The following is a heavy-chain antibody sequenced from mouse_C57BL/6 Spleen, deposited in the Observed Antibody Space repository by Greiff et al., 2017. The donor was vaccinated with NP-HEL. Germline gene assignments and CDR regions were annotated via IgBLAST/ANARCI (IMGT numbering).Heavy chain of an antibody. D-gene: IGHD1-1*01. CDR1: GYTFTDYE. CDR2: IDPETGGT. CDR3: TRPAGITTVVGVDY. V-gene: IGHV1-15*01. Sequence: QVQLQQSGAELVRPGASVTLSCKASGYTFTDYEMHWVKQTPVHGLEWIGAIDPETGGTAYNQKFKGKAILTADKSSSTAYMELRSLTSEDSAVYYWTRPAGITTVVGVDYWGQGTTLTVSS. J-gene: IGHJ2*01.